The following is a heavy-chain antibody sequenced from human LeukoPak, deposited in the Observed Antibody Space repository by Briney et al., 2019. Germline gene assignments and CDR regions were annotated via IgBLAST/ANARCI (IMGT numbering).Heavy chain of an antibody. D-gene: IGHD4-17*01. J-gene: IGHJ4*02. V-gene: IGHV7-4-1*02. CDR1: GYTFSSYA. CDR3: ARSNNDGDYLGVGFDY. Sequence: ASVKVSCEASGYTFSSYAMNWVRQAPGQGLEWMGWINTNTGNPTYAQGFTGRFVFSLDTSVSTAYLQISSLQAEDTAVYYCARSNNDGDYLGVGFDYWGQGTLVTVSS. CDR2: INTNTGNP.